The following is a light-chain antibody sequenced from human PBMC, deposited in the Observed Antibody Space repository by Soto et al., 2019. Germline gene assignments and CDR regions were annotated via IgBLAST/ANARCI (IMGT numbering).Light chain of an antibody. CDR2: GAS. J-gene: IGKJ1*01. CDR3: QQYNNWWT. Sequence: EIVRALSPATLSLSPWERARLSCSASQSVSSNLAWYQQKPGQAPRLLIYGASTRATGIPARFSGSGSGTEFTLTISSLQSEDFAVYYCQQYNNWWTFGQGTKVDIK. V-gene: IGKV3-15*01. CDR1: QSVSSN.